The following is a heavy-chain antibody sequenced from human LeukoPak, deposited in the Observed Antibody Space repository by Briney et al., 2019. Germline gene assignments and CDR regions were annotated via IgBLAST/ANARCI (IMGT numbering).Heavy chain of an antibody. CDR2: IYTSGST. Sequence: SQTLSLTCTVSGGSLSSGSYYWSWIRQPAGKGLEWIGRIYTSGSTNYNPSLKSRVTISVDTSKNQFSLKLSSVTTADTAVYYCARGGRPSRFDYWGQGTLVTVSS. CDR3: ARGGRPSRFDY. J-gene: IGHJ4*02. V-gene: IGHV4-61*02. CDR1: GGSLSSGSYY.